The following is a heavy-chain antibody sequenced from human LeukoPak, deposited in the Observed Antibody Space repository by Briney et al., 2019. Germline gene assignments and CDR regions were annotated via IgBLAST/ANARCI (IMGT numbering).Heavy chain of an antibody. D-gene: IGHD1-1*01. CDR3: ARVWTSWNWFDP. Sequence: PSETLSLTCTVSGGSISSSSYYWGWIRQPPGKGLEWIGSIYYSGSTYYNPSLKSRVTISVDTSKNQFSLKLSSVTAADTAVYYCARVWTSWNWFDPWGQGTLVTVSS. CDR1: GGSISSSSYY. CDR2: IYYSGST. J-gene: IGHJ5*02. V-gene: IGHV4-39*07.